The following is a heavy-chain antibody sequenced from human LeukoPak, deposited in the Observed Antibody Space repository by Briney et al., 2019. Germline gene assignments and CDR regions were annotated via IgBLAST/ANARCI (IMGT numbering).Heavy chain of an antibody. CDR3: ARHSGSLS. CDR2: IYPGDSDT. V-gene: IGHV5-51*01. J-gene: IGHJ4*02. D-gene: IGHD3-10*01. CDR1: GYNFTTYW. Sequence: PGESLKISRQASGYNFTTYWIGWARQMPGKGLEWMGIIYPGDSDTRYSPSFQGQVTISADKSIHTAYLQWDTLQASDTAIYYSARHSGSLSWGQGTLVTVSS.